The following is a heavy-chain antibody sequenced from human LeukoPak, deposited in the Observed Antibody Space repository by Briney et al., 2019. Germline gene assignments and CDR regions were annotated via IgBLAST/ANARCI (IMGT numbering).Heavy chain of an antibody. CDR2: IRGDGNSA. CDR1: GFTLSSYS. D-gene: IGHD3-3*01. J-gene: IGHJ4*02. CDR3: ARSDYTDY. Sequence: PGGSLRLSCATSGFTLSSYSMNWVRQAPGKGLVWVSRIRGDGNSATYADFVKGRFTISRDNAKNTLYLQMNSLRVEDTAVYYSARSDYTDYWGQGTLVTVSS. V-gene: IGHV3-74*01.